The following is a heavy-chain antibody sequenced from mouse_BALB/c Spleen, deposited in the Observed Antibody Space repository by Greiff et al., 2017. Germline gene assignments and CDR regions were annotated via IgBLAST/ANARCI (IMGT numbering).Heavy chain of an antibody. CDR2: IYPGDGDT. J-gene: IGHJ2*01. Sequence: QVQLQQSGAELARPGASVKLSCKASGYTFTSYWMQWVKQRPGQGLEWIGAIYPGDGDTRYTQKFKGKATLTADKSSSTAYMQLSSLASEVSAVYYCARSQRTIYYGNYGFDYWGQGTTLTVSS. CDR1: GYTFTSYW. CDR3: ARSQRTIYYGNYGFDY. D-gene: IGHD2-1*01. V-gene: IGHV1-87*01.